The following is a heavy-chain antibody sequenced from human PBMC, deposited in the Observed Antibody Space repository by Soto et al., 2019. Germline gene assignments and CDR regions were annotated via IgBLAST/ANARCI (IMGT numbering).Heavy chain of an antibody. J-gene: IGHJ4*02. Sequence: SVKVSCKASGGTFSSYTISWVRQAPGQGLEWMGRIIPILGIANYAQKFQGRVTITADKSTSTAYMELSSLRSEDTAVYYCAESEGTGSYYTRFDYWGQGTLVTVSS. D-gene: IGHD3-10*01. CDR1: GGTFSSYT. V-gene: IGHV1-69*02. CDR2: IIPILGIA. CDR3: AESEGTGSYYTRFDY.